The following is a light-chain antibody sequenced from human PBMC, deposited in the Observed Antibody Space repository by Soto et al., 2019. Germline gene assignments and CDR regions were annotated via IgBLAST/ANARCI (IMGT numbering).Light chain of an antibody. CDR1: QSVATSQ. J-gene: IGKJ1*01. V-gene: IGKV3-20*01. CDR3: QQFASSPRT. CDR2: GAS. Sequence: EIVLTQSPGTLSLSPGRATLFCRASQSVATSQLAWYQQKPGQAPRLLIGASSRATGVPDRFIASGSGTDFTLTISRLEPEDFAVYYCQQFASSPRTFGRGTTVEIK.